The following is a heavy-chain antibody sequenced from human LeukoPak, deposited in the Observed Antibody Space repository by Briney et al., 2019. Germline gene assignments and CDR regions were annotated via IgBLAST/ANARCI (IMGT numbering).Heavy chain of an antibody. CDR2: ISEDGSST. D-gene: IGHD4-11*01. CDR3: TKDGDSCHFDY. CDR1: GFTFDDYA. V-gene: IGHV3-43*02. J-gene: IGHJ4*02. Sequence: GGSLRLSCAASGFTFDDYAMHWVRQAPGKGLEWVSLISEDGSSTYYADSVKGRFTISRDNSKNSLYLQMSSLRTEDTALYYCTKDGDSCHFDYWGQGTLVTVSS.